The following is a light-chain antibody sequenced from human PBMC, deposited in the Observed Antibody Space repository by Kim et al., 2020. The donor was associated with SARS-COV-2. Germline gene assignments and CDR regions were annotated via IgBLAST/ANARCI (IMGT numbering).Light chain of an antibody. CDR2: KTS. V-gene: IGKV1-5*03. CDR1: QNVNIW. CDR3: QQYHTHST. J-gene: IGKJ1*01. Sequence: PALVGDTATITCRASQNVNIWLAWYQQKPGQVPKLLIHKTSGLQRGVPSRFSGGGSGTDFTLTIRSLQPDDFATYYCQQYHTHSTFGQGTKVDIK.